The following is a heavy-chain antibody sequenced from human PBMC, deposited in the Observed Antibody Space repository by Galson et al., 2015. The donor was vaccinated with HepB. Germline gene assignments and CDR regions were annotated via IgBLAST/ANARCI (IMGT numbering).Heavy chain of an antibody. Sequence: SLRLSCAASGFTFSNAWMSWVRRAPGKGLEWVGRIKSKTDGGTTDYAAPVKGRFTISRDDSKNTLYLQMNSLKTEDTAVYYCTTDLSPLWLQKNFDYWGQGTLVTVSS. V-gene: IGHV3-15*01. D-gene: IGHD5-18*01. CDR2: IKSKTDGGTT. CDR1: GFTFSNAW. J-gene: IGHJ4*02. CDR3: TTDLSPLWLQKNFDY.